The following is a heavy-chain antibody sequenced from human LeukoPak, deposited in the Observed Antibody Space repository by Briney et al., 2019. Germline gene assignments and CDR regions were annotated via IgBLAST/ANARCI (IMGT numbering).Heavy chain of an antibody. CDR1: GFTFSSYS. J-gene: IGHJ4*02. CDR3: ARGDYGDYY. D-gene: IGHD4-17*01. Sequence: GGSLRLSCAASGFTFSSYSMNWVRQAPGKGLEWVSSINSAGSYIYYADSMKGRFTISRDNAKKSLYLQMNSLRAEDTAVYYCARGDYGDYYWGQGTLVTVSS. CDR2: INSAGSYI. V-gene: IGHV3-21*01.